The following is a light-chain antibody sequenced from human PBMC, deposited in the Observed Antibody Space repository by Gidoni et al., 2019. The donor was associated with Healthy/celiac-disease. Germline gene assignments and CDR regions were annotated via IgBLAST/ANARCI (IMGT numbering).Light chain of an antibody. Sequence: SSELTHDPSVSVALGQTVRITCQGDSPRSYYASWYQQKPRQAPVLVIYGKNNRPSGIPDRFSGSSSGNTASLTITGAQAEDEADYYCNSRDSSGNHWVFGGGTKLTVL. CDR2: GKN. V-gene: IGLV3-19*01. CDR1: SPRSYY. J-gene: IGLJ3*02. CDR3: NSRDSSGNHWV.